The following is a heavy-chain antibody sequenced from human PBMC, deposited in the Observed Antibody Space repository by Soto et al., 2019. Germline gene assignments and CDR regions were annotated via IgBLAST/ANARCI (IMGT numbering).Heavy chain of an antibody. Sequence: PGGSLRLSCAASGFTFSSYSMNRVRQAPGKGLEWVSYISSSSSTIYYADSVKGRFTISRDNAKNSLYLQMNSLRAEDTAVYYCARVYYDSSGYYNDAFDIWGQGTMVTVSS. V-gene: IGHV3-48*01. D-gene: IGHD3-22*01. J-gene: IGHJ3*02. CDR2: ISSSSSTI. CDR1: GFTFSSYS. CDR3: ARVYYDSSGYYNDAFDI.